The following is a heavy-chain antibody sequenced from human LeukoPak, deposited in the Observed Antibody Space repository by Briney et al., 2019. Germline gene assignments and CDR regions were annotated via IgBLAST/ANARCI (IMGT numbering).Heavy chain of an antibody. D-gene: IGHD6-19*01. CDR1: GFTVSSNY. Sequence: GSLRLSCAASGFTVSSNYMSWVRQAPGKGLEWVSVIYSGGSTYYADSVKGRFTISRDNSKNTLYLQMNSLRAEDTAVYYCARDKYLWAVAGHYYYYGMDVWGQGTTVTVSS. CDR2: IYSGGST. CDR3: ARDKYLWAVAGHYYYYGMDV. V-gene: IGHV3-53*01. J-gene: IGHJ6*02.